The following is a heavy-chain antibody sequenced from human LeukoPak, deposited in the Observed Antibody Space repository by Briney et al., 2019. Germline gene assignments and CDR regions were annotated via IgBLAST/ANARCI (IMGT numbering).Heavy chain of an antibody. CDR3: ARGVVVPAALDY. CDR1: GGTFSSYA. V-gene: IGHV1-69*01. J-gene: IGHJ4*02. D-gene: IGHD2-2*01. Sequence: ASVKVSCKASGGTFSSYAISWVRQAPGQGLEWMGGIIPIFGTANYAQKFQGRVTITADESTSTAYMELSSLRSEDTAVHYCARGVVVPAALDYWGQGTLVTVSS. CDR2: IIPIFGTA.